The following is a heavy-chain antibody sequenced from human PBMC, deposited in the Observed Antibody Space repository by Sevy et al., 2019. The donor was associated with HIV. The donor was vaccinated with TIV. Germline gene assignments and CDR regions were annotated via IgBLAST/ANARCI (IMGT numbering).Heavy chain of an antibody. CDR3: AREGYDGSGYYYPYFDY. CDR2: IYYSGST. CDR1: GGSISSGGYY. J-gene: IGHJ4*02. Sequence: SETLSLTCTVSGGSISSGGYYWSWIRQHPGKGLEGIGYIYYSGSTYYNPSLKSRVTISVDTSKNQFSLKLSSVTAADTAVYYCAREGYDGSGYYYPYFDYWGQGTLVTVSS. V-gene: IGHV4-31*03. D-gene: IGHD3-22*01.